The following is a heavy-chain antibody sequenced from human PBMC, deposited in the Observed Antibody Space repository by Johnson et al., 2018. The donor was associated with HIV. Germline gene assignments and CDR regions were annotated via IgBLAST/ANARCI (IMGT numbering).Heavy chain of an antibody. CDR1: GFTFDDYA. D-gene: IGHD1-26*01. CDR3: ARVLVAADYAFDI. CDR2: ISWNSASI. J-gene: IGHJ3*02. V-gene: IGHV3-9*01. Sequence: QLVESGGGLVQPGRSLRLSCAASGFTFDDYAMHWVRQTPGKGLEWVSGISWNSASIGYADSVKGRFTISRDNVKKSLYLQMNSLRADDTALYYCARVLVAADYAFDIWGQGTMVTVSS.